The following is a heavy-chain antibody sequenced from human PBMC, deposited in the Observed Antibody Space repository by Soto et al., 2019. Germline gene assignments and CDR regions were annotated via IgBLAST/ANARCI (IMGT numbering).Heavy chain of an antibody. V-gene: IGHV3-53*01. CDR3: AGSDSSGYLPSDY. J-gene: IGHJ4*02. CDR2: IYSGGST. CDR1: GFMFSDYA. D-gene: IGHD3-22*01. Sequence: GGSLRLSCAASGFMFSDYAMSWVRQAPGKGLEWVSVIYSGGSTYYADSVKGRFTISRDNSKNTLYLQMNSLRAEDTAVYYCAGSDSSGYLPSDYWGQGTLVTVSS.